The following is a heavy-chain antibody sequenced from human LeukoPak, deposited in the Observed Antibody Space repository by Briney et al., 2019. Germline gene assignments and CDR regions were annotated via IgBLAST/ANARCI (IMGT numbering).Heavy chain of an antibody. CDR3: ARDRDSTYYYGCKESEPGFDY. J-gene: IGHJ4*02. CDR2: IIPTFGIA. CDR1: GGTFSSYA. D-gene: IGHD3-10*01. V-gene: IGHV1-69*04. Sequence: ASVKVSCKASGGTFSSYAISWVRQAPGQGLEWMGRIIPTFGIANYAQKFQGRVTITADKSTSTAYMELSSLRSEDTAVYYCARDRDSTYYYGCKESEPGFDYWGQGTLVTVSS.